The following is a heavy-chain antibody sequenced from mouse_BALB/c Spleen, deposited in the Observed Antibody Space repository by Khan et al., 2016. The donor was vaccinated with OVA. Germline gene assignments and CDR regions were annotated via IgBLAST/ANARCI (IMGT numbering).Heavy chain of an antibody. V-gene: IGHV1-69*02. D-gene: IGHD1-1*01. CDR2: IDPSDSYT. Sequence: QVQLKQSGAELVKPGASVQLSCKASGYPLTSYWLHWVKQRPGQGLEWIGEIDPSDSYTNYNQKFKAKATVTVDKSSSTTYMQLSSLTSEDSAGYYCVRSVHYGSSTWFAYWGQGTLVTVSA. CDR3: VRSVHYGSSTWFAY. CDR1: GYPLTSYW. J-gene: IGHJ3*01.